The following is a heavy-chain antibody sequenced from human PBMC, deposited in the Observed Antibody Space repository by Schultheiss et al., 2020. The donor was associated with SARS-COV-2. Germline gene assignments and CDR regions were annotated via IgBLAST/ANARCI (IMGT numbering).Heavy chain of an antibody. Sequence: GSLRLSCAVSGGSISSSSYYWGWLRQPPGKGLEWIGSIYYSGSTYYNPSLKSRVTISVDTSKNQFSLKLSSVTAADTAVYYCARVGYCSGGSCYGVGYWGQGTLVTVSS. V-gene: IGHV4-39*07. CDR2: IYYSGST. J-gene: IGHJ4*02. D-gene: IGHD2-15*01. CDR3: ARVGYCSGGSCYGVGY. CDR1: GGSISSSSYY.